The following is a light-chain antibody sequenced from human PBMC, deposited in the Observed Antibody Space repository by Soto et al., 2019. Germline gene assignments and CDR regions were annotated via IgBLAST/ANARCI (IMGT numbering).Light chain of an antibody. CDR1: SSNIGSNY. CDR2: RNN. Sequence: QSVLTQPPSASGTPGQWVTIPCSGSSSNIGSNYVYWYQQLPGTAPKLLIYRNNQRPSGVPDRFSGSKSGTSASLAISGLRSEDEADYYCAAWDDSLSGLYVFGTGTKVTVL. V-gene: IGLV1-47*01. J-gene: IGLJ1*01. CDR3: AAWDDSLSGLYV.